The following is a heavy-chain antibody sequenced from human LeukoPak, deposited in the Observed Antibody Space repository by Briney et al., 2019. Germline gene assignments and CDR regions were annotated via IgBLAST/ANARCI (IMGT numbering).Heavy chain of an antibody. CDR1: GFTFSDNY. Sequence: WGSLRLSSAASGFTFSDNYMTWVRQVPGKGLEWLSYISGNGGVIQYADSVKGRFTISRDNAKNLLYLQMDSLRVEDTAIYYCARDPRTVRIWGQGTLVTVSS. V-gene: IGHV3-11*04. J-gene: IGHJ4*02. D-gene: IGHD1-1*01. CDR3: ARDPRTVRI. CDR2: ISGNGGVI.